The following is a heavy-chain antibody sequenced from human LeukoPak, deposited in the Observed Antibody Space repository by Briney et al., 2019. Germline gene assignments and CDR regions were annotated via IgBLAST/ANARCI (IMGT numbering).Heavy chain of an antibody. CDR1: GFTFSSYS. V-gene: IGHV3-21*01. J-gene: IGHJ4*02. CDR2: ISSSSSYI. Sequence: GGSLRLSCAASGFTFSSYSMNWVRQAPGKGLEWVSSISSSSSYIYYADSVKGRFTISRDNAKNSLYLRMNSLRAKDTAVYYCATSGWYGADYWGQGTLVTVSS. CDR3: ATSGWYGADY. D-gene: IGHD6-19*01.